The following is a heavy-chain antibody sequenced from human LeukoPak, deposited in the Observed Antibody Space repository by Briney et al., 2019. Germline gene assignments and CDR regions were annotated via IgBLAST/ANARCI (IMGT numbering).Heavy chain of an antibody. CDR1: GFTFSSYS. D-gene: IGHD6-19*01. CDR2: ISSSSSYI. CDR3: ADSGIAVAGAFDY. Sequence: PGGSLRLSCAASGFTFSSYSMNWVRQAPGKGLEWVSSISSSSSYIYYADSVKGRFTISRDNAKNSLYLQMNSLRAEDTAVYYCADSGIAVAGAFDYWGQGTLVTVSS. V-gene: IGHV3-21*01. J-gene: IGHJ4*02.